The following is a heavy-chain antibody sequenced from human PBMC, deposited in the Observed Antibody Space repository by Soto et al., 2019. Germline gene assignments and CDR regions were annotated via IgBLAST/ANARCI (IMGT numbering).Heavy chain of an antibody. CDR2: IYSRGNT. V-gene: IGHV4-31*01. D-gene: IGHD3-10*01. CDR3: ARASSGRYFVLDY. Sequence: QVQLQESGPGLVKPSQTLSLTCTISAGSVNSGLYYWTWIRQHPVKGLEWIGYIYSRGNTYDNPSFKSLLSIAVDTSKSQFSLMLSCLTAADTAVYYGARASSGRYFVLDYWGLATQFTVSS. CDR1: AGSVNSGLYY. J-gene: IGHJ4*02.